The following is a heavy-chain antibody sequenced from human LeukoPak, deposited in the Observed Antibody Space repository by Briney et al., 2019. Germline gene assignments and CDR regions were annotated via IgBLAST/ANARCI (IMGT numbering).Heavy chain of an antibody. CDR3: TMAYGDY. V-gene: IGHV3-73*01. Sequence: PGGSLRLSCAVSGITFSNYAMSWVRQASGKGLEWVGRIRSKANSYATAYAASVKGRFTISRDDSKNTAYLQMNSLKTEDTAVYYCTMAYGDYWGQGTLVTVSS. CDR1: GITFSNYA. D-gene: IGHD4-17*01. CDR2: IRSKANSYAT. J-gene: IGHJ4*02.